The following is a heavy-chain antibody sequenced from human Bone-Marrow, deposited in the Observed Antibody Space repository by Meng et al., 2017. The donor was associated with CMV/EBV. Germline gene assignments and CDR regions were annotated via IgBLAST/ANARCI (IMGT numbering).Heavy chain of an antibody. CDR2: INPDGSST. Sequence: GESLKISCATSGFTFSTRWMHWVRQAPGKGLVWVSRINPDGSSTHYADSVKGRFTISRDDAKNTLYLQMNSLRAEDTAVYYCARLRGWELQDAFDIWGQGTMVTVSS. J-gene: IGHJ3*02. CDR3: ARLRGWELQDAFDI. CDR1: GFTFSTRW. D-gene: IGHD1-26*01. V-gene: IGHV3-74*01.